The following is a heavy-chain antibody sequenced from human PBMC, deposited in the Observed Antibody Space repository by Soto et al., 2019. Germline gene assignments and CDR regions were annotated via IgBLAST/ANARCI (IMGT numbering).Heavy chain of an antibody. V-gene: IGHV1-69*13. CDR3: ARTQRGRDYYYYGMDV. D-gene: IGHD2-15*01. J-gene: IGHJ6*02. Sequence: GASVKVSGKASGGTFSSYAISWVRQAPGQGLEWMGGIIPIFGTTNYAQKFQGRVTITADESTSTAYMELSSLRSEDTAVYYCARTQRGRDYYYYGMDVWGQGTTVTVSS. CDR2: IIPIFGTT. CDR1: GGTFSSYA.